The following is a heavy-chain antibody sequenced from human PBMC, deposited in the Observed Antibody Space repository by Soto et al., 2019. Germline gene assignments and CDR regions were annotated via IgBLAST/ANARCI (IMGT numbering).Heavy chain of an antibody. CDR1: GYTFTSYG. CDR2: ISAYNGNT. CDR3: ARVYVWGSYRYKQNFDY. V-gene: IGHV1-18*04. J-gene: IGHJ4*02. Sequence: ASVKVSCKASGYTFTSYGISWVRQAPGQGLEWMGWISAYNGNTNYAQKLQGRVTMTTDTSTSTAYMELRSLRSDDTAVYYCARVYVWGSYRYKQNFDYWGQGTLVTVSS. D-gene: IGHD3-16*02.